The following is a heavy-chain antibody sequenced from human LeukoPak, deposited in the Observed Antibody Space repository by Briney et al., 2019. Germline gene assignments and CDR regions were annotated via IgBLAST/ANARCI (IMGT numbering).Heavy chain of an antibody. D-gene: IGHD3-22*01. J-gene: IGHJ4*02. CDR3: ARTRGPSGYYHLGDY. Sequence: PGGSLRLSCAASGFTLSSYWMSWVRQAPGKGLEWVSSISSRSSYIYYADSVKGRFTISRDNAKNSLYLQMNSLRAEDTAVYYCARTRGPSGYYHLGDYWGQGTLVTVSS. CDR2: ISSRSSYI. V-gene: IGHV3-21*01. CDR1: GFTLSSYW.